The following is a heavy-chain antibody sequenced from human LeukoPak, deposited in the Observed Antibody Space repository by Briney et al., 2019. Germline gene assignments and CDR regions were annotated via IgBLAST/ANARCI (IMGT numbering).Heavy chain of an antibody. V-gene: IGHV4-31*11. CDR1: GGSFSGGGYY. J-gene: IGHJ3*02. Sequence: PSETLSLTCAVSGGSFSGGGYYWSWVRQLPGKGLEWIGSMYYGGDTYYNPSLTSRLTISADTSKSEFSVRLSSVTAADTDVYYCARVGYSGYDDRGAFDIWGQGTMVTVSS. CDR3: ARVGYSGYDDRGAFDI. CDR2: MYYGGDT. D-gene: IGHD5-12*01.